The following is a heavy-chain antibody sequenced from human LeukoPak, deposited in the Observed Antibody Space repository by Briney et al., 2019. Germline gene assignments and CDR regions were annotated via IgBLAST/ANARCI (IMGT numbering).Heavy chain of an antibody. CDR2: ISGSGGST. CDR3: AGDGSDTAMVN. Sequence: GGSLRLSCAASGFTFSSYAMSWVRQAPGKGLEWVSAISGSGGSTYYADSVKGRFTISRGNSKNTLYLQMNSLRAEDTAVYYCAGDGSDTAMVNWGQGTLVTVSS. J-gene: IGHJ4*02. V-gene: IGHV3-23*01. CDR1: GFTFSSYA. D-gene: IGHD5-18*01.